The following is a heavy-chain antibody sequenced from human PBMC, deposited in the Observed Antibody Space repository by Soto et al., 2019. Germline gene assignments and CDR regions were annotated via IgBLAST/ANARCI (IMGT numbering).Heavy chain of an antibody. Sequence: GSLRLSCAASGFTFSSYEMNWVRQAPGKGLEWVSYISSSGSTIYYADSVKGRFTISRDNAKNSLYLQMNSLRAEDTAVYYCARDPNWNYEESAFDIWGQGTMVT. J-gene: IGHJ3*02. CDR1: GFTFSSYE. CDR3: ARDPNWNYEESAFDI. CDR2: ISSSGSTI. D-gene: IGHD1-7*01. V-gene: IGHV3-48*03.